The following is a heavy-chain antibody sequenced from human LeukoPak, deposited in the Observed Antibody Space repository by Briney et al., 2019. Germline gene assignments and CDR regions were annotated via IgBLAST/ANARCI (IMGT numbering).Heavy chain of an antibody. CDR1: GGSFSGYY. V-gene: IGHV4-34*01. CDR3: ARALVIGGTYIDY. J-gene: IGHJ4*02. CDR2: TNHSGST. D-gene: IGHD2-15*01. Sequence: SETLSLTCAVYGGSFSGYYWSWIRQPPGKGLEWIGETNHSGSTSYNPSLKSRVTISVDTSKNQFSLKLTSVAAADTAMYYCARALVIGGTYIDYWGQGTLVTVSS.